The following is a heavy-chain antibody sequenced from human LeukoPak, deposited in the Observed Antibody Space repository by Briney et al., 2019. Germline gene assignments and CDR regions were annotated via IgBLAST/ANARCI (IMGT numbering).Heavy chain of an antibody. V-gene: IGHV1-69*13. Sequence: ASVKVSCKASGGTFSSYAISWVRQAPGQGLEWMGGIIPIFGTANYAQKFQGRVTITADESTSTAYMELSSLRSEDTAVYYCAQTRWLQLGWYLDYWGQGTLVTVSS. CDR3: AQTRWLQLGWYLDY. CDR1: GGTFSSYA. D-gene: IGHD5-24*01. J-gene: IGHJ4*02. CDR2: IIPIFGTA.